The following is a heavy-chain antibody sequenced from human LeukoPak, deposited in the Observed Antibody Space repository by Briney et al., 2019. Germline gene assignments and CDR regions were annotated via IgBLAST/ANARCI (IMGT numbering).Heavy chain of an antibody. CDR2: ISSSSSYI. V-gene: IGHV3-21*01. J-gene: IGHJ4*02. Sequence: GGSLRLSCAASGFTFSSYAMSWVRQAPGKGLEWVSSISSSSSYIYYADSVKGRFTISRDNAKNSLYLQMNSLRAEDTAVYYCARGASKQQLLDYWGQGTLVTVSS. CDR1: GFTFSSYA. CDR3: ARGASKQQLLDY. D-gene: IGHD6-13*01.